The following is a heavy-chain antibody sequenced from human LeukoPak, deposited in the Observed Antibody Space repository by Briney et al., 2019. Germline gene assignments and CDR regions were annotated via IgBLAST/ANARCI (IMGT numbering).Heavy chain of an antibody. V-gene: IGHV3-48*03. Sequence: GGSLRLSCAASGFTFSSYEMNWVRQAPGKGLEWVSYISSSDNIIYYADSVKGRFTISRDNAKNSLYLQMNSLRAEDTAVYSCAKGLVAAGKGKYYFDYWGQGTLVTVSS. D-gene: IGHD6-13*01. CDR3: AKGLVAAGKGKYYFDY. CDR1: GFTFSSYE. CDR2: ISSSDNII. J-gene: IGHJ4*02.